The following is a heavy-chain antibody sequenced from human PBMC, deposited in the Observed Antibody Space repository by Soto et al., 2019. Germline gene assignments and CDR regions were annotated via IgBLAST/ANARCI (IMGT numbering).Heavy chain of an antibody. J-gene: IGHJ6*02. D-gene: IGHD1-26*01. CDR2: IFSNDEK. Sequence: QVTLKESGPVLVKPTEPLTLTCTVSGFSLSNARMGVSWIRQPPGKALEWLAHIFSNDEKSYSTSLKSRLTISKDTSKSQVVLTMTNMDPVDTATYYCARITGGATTYYYYYGMDVWGQGTTVTVSS. V-gene: IGHV2-26*01. CDR1: GFSLSNARMG. CDR3: ARITGGATTYYYYYGMDV.